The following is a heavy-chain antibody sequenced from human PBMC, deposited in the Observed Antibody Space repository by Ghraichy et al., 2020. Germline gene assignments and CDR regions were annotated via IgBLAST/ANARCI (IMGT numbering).Heavy chain of an antibody. V-gene: IGHV3-74*01. CDR2: INSDGSST. Sequence: GESLNISCAASRFTFSNNWMHWVRQAPGKGLVWVSRINSDGSSTTYADSVKGRFTISRDNAKNTLYLQMNSLRAEDTAVYYCARAAGDFNYYYYYGMDVWGQGTTVTVSS. J-gene: IGHJ6*02. D-gene: IGHD2/OR15-2a*01. CDR3: ARAAGDFNYYYYYGMDV. CDR1: RFTFSNNW.